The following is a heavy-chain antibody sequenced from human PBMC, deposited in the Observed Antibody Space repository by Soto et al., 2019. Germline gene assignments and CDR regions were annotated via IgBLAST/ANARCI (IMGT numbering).Heavy chain of an antibody. CDR1: GFTFSNAW. V-gene: IGHV3-15*01. CDR2: IKSKTDGGTT. Sequence: EVQLVESGGGLVKPGGSLRLSCAASGFTFSNAWMSWVRQAPGKGLEWVGRIKSKTDGGTTDYAAPVKGRFTISRDDSKNTLYLQMNSLKTEDTAVYYCTALDFWSGYWDYWGQGTLVTVSS. CDR3: TALDFWSGYWDY. J-gene: IGHJ4*02. D-gene: IGHD3-3*01.